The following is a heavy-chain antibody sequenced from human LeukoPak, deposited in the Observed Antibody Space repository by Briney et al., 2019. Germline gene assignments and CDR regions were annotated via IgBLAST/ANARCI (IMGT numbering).Heavy chain of an antibody. CDR1: GFTFSSYA. D-gene: IGHD1-1*01. CDR2: ISYDGSNK. J-gene: IGHJ4*02. V-gene: IGHV3-30-3*01. CDR3: ARWNLGSDY. Sequence: GRSLRLSCAASGFTFSSYAMHWVRQAPGKGLEWVAVISYDGSNKYYADSVKGRFTISRDNAKNSLYLQMNSLRAEDTGVYYCARWNLGSDYWGQGTLVTVSS.